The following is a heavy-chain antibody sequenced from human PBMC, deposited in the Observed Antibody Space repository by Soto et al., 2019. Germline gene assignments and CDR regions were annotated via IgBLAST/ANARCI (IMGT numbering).Heavy chain of an antibody. D-gene: IGHD2-15*01. CDR3: ARLGLAATYSYGMDV. Sequence: VESLKISCNGSGYSFMSYWISWVRQMPGRGLEWMGRISPSDSNIDYSPSFQGHVTISADMSTSTAYLKWSSLRASDAAIYYCARLGLAATYSYGMDVWGQGTTVTVSS. J-gene: IGHJ6*02. CDR1: GYSFMSYW. V-gene: IGHV5-10-1*01. CDR2: ISPSDSNI.